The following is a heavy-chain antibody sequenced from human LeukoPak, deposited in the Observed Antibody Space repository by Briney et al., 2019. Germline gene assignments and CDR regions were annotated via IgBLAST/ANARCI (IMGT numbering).Heavy chain of an antibody. J-gene: IGHJ3*02. D-gene: IGHD3-22*01. Sequence: PSETLSLTCTVSGGSISSYYWSWIRQPPGKGLEWIGYISHSGTTNYNPSLKSRVTISVDTSKNQFSLKLSSVTAADTAVYFCARGPYSYDSSGAFDIWGQGTMVTVSS. CDR1: GGSISSYY. CDR3: ARGPYSYDSSGAFDI. CDR2: ISHSGTT. V-gene: IGHV4-59*08.